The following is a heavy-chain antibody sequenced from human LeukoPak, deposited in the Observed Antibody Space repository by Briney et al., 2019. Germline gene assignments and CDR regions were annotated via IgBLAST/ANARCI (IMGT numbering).Heavy chain of an antibody. V-gene: IGHV3-33*08. D-gene: IGHD4/OR15-4a*01. CDR2: IRYDGSKK. Sequence: GGSLRLSCAASAFTFSSYGMHWVRQAPGKGLEWVAFIRYDGSKKYYADSVKGRFTISRDNSKNTLYLQMNSLRVEDTAVYYCARRAGAYSHPYDYWGQRTLVTVSS. CDR3: ARRAGAYSHPYDY. J-gene: IGHJ4*02. CDR1: AFTFSSYG.